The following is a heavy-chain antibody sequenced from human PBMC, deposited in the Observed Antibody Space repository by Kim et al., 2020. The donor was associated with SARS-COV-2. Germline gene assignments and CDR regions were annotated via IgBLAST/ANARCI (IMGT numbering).Heavy chain of an antibody. D-gene: IGHD2-15*01. CDR3: ARYCSGGSCYSDY. Sequence: GGSLRLSCAASGFTFSSYSMNWVRQAPGKGLEWVSSISSSSSYIYYADSVKGRFTISRDNAKNSLYLQMNSLRAEDTAVYYCARYCSGGSCYSDYWGQGTLVTVSS. V-gene: IGHV3-21*01. CDR1: GFTFSSYS. J-gene: IGHJ4*02. CDR2: ISSSSSYI.